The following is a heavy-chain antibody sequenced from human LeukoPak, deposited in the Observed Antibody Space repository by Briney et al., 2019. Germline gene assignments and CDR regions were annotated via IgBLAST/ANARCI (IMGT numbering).Heavy chain of an antibody. D-gene: IGHD5-18*01. CDR1: GGSFSGYY. Sequence: PSETLSLTCAVYGGSFSGYYWSWIRQPPGKGLEWIGEINHSGSTNYNPSLKSRVTVSVDTSKNQFSLKLSSVTAADTAVYYCARFRARGYSYGGSYFDYWGQGTLVTVSS. V-gene: IGHV4-34*01. CDR2: INHSGST. J-gene: IGHJ4*02. CDR3: ARFRARGYSYGGSYFDY.